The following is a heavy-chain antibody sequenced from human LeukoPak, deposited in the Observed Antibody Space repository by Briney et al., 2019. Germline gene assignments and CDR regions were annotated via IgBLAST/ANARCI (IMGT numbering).Heavy chain of an antibody. D-gene: IGHD6-13*01. Sequence: ASVKVSCKASGYTFTSYYMHWVRQAPGQGLEWMGWINPSSGGTNYAQKFQGRVTMTRDTSISTAYMELSRLRSDDTAVYYCARDFIAAAEVRQTAFDPWGQGTLVTVSS. CDR1: GYTFTSYY. CDR3: ARDFIAAAEVRQTAFDP. CDR2: INPSSGGT. J-gene: IGHJ5*02. V-gene: IGHV1-2*02.